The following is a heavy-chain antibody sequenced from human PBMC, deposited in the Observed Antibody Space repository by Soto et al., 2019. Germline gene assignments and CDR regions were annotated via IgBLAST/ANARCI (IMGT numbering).Heavy chain of an antibody. Sequence: QLQLQESGPGLVKASETLSLTCTVSGGSIRSSSYYYWAWIRQPPGKGLKWIGSINYSGSTYYNPSLKSQVTISVGTSKNQFSLKLSYVTAADTAVYYCARRDELGFDYWGQGTLVTVSS. V-gene: IGHV4-39*01. CDR2: INYSGST. D-gene: IGHD7-27*01. CDR1: GGSIRSSSYYY. J-gene: IGHJ4*02. CDR3: ARRDELGFDY.